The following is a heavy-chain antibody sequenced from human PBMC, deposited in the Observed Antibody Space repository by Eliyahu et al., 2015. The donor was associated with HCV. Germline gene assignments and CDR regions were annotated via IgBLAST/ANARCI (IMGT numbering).Heavy chain of an antibody. V-gene: IGHV4-39*02. CDR2: VSHTGIT. Sequence: QLQLQESGPGLVKPSETLSLSCIVSGNSIXXPKYYWGXVRQPPEKGLEWIGHVSHTGITQYNPSLKSRVTISIDTSKSVFSLNLRSVTAADTAIYYCARLPLGELSLDDAFDIWGQGTLVTVSS. CDR1: GNSIXXPKYY. D-gene: IGHD3-16*02. J-gene: IGHJ3*02. CDR3: ARLPLGELSLDDAFDI.